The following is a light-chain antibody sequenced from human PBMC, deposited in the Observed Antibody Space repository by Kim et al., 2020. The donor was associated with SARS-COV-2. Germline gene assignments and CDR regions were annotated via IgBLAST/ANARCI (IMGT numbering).Light chain of an antibody. CDR1: QSINTY. CDR3: QQSYSPVYT. J-gene: IGKJ2*01. CDR2: GAS. Sequence: SASVGDRVTITCRASQSINTYLHGYQHTRGKAPKLLIYGASTLRSGVPSRFSGSGSGTDFTLTISNLQAEDFATYYCQQSYSPVYTFGQGTKLEI. V-gene: IGKV1-39*01.